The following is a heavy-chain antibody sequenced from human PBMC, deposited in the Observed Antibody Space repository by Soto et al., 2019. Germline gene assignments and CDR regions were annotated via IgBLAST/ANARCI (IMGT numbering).Heavy chain of an antibody. CDR2: IIPIFGTA. V-gene: IGHV1-69*06. CDR1: GGTFSSYA. D-gene: IGHD4-17*01. CDR3: ARTTVVTPGYFQH. Sequence: EASVKVSCKASGGTFSSYAISWVRQAPGQGLEWMGGIIPIFGTANYAQKFQGRVTITADKSTSTAYMELSSLRSEDTAVYYCARTTVVTPGYFQHWGQGTLVTVSS. J-gene: IGHJ1*01.